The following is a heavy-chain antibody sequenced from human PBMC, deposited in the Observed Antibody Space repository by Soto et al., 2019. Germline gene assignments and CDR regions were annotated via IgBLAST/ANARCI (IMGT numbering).Heavy chain of an antibody. Sequence: GASVKVSCKASGGTFSSYAISWVRQAPGQGLEWKGGIIPIFGTANYAQKFQGSFTFTADDSTSTAYLELSSLRSEDTVVYYCARDLGAVAGNHYYYGMDVWGQGTTVTVS. D-gene: IGHD6-19*01. CDR2: IIPIFGTA. CDR3: ARDLGAVAGNHYYYGMDV. CDR1: GGTFSSYA. V-gene: IGHV1-69*01. J-gene: IGHJ6*02.